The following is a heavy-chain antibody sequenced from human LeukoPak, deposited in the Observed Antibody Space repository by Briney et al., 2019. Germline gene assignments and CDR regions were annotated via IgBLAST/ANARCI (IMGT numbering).Heavy chain of an antibody. CDR1: GFFFSSYG. CDR3: AKDKTEYSPSNYYYFYYMDV. Sequence: PGGSLRLSCAASGFFFSSYGMHWVRQAAGKGLEWVAFIRYDGSDKYYADSVKGRLTVSSDNSKNTLYLQMNSLRVEDTAVYYCAKDKTEYSPSNYYYFYYMDVWGKGTPVTVSS. CDR2: IRYDGSDK. J-gene: IGHJ6*03. D-gene: IGHD2/OR15-2a*01. V-gene: IGHV3-30*02.